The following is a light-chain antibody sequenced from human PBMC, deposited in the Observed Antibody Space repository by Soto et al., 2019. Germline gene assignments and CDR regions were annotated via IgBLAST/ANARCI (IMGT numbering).Light chain of an antibody. CDR2: AAS. J-gene: IGKJ1*01. CDR1: QGINTY. CDR3: QQSYSTTWT. V-gene: IGKV1-39*01. Sequence: DIQMTQSPSSLSASVGDRVTITCRASQGINTYLNWYQQKPGKAPKLPIYAASSLQSGVPSRFSGSGSETDFTLTISSLQPEDFATYSCQQSYSTTWTFGQGTKVDIK.